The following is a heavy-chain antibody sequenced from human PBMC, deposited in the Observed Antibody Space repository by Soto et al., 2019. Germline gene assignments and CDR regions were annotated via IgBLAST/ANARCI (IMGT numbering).Heavy chain of an antibody. J-gene: IGHJ4*02. CDR2: IYYSGST. V-gene: IGHV4-39*01. Sequence: PSETLSLTCTVSGGSISNSDYYWGWIRQPPGKGLEWIGTIYYSGSTYYSPSLKSRVTISVDTSKKQFSLKLSSVTAADTAVYYCARHFCPNSACRHFDYWGQGTLVTVSS. CDR3: ARHFCPNSACRHFDY. D-gene: IGHD2-8*01. CDR1: GGSISNSDYY.